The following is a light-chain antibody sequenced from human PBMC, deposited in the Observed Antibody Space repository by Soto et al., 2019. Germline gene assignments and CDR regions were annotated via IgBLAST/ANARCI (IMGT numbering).Light chain of an antibody. CDR1: QTISNY. CDR2: DAS. V-gene: IGKV1-39*01. J-gene: IGKJ5*01. CDR3: QQSYTTPIT. Sequence: DLQMTQSPSSLSASVGDRVTITCRASQTISNYLNWYQQKPGKAPNLLIYDASSLYTGVPSRFSGSGSGTDFTLTISSLQSEDFATYYCQQSYTTPITFGQGTRLEIK.